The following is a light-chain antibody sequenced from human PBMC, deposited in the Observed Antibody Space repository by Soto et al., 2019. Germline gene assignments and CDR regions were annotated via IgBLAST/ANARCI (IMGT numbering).Light chain of an antibody. J-gene: IGLJ1*01. CDR3: GAWDGSLSVYV. V-gene: IGLV1-51*01. CDR2: ENN. Sequence: QSVLTQPPSVSAAPGQKVTISCSGSSSNIGSQHVSWYQQLPGTAPKLLIYENNKRPSGIPDRFSGSKSGTSATLGITGLQTGDEDDYYCGAWDGSLSVYVFGTGTKLTVL. CDR1: SSNIGSQH.